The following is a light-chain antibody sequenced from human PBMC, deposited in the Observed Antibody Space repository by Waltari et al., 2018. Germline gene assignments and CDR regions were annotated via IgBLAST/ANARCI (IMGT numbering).Light chain of an antibody. CDR3: HQRSNWPWT. Sequence: EIVLTQSPATLSLSPGERATLSCRASQSVSSYLAWYQQKPGQAPRLLMYEASNRATGIPARFSGSGSGKEFTLTISSLEPEDFAVYYCHQRSNWPWTFGQGTKVEIK. V-gene: IGKV3-11*01. CDR1: QSVSSY. CDR2: EAS. J-gene: IGKJ1*01.